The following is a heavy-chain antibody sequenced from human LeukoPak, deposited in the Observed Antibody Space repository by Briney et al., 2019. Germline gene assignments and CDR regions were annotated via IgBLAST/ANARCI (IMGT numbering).Heavy chain of an antibody. V-gene: IGHV4-39*01. J-gene: IGHJ3*02. CDR1: GGSISSSTYY. Sequence: PSETLSLTXTVSGGSISSSTYYCVRIGQPPGKGLEWIGSIYYSGSTYYNPSLKSRVTISGDTSKNQFSLKLNSVTAADTAVYYCARLQYCTDGVCSFAFDIWGQGTMVTVSS. CDR2: IYYSGST. CDR3: ARLQYCTDGVCSFAFDI. D-gene: IGHD2-8*01.